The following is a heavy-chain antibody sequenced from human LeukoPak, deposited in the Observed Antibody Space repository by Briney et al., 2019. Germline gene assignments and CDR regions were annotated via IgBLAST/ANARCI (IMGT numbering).Heavy chain of an antibody. Sequence: SETLSLTCAVYGGSFSGYYWSWIRQPPGKGLEWIGEINHSGSTNYNPSLKSRVTISVDTSKNQFSLKLSSVTAADTAVYYCARRVGSAWIQLWRFDYWGQGTLVTVSS. CDR3: ARRVGSAWIQLWRFDY. CDR1: GGSFSGYY. D-gene: IGHD5-18*01. V-gene: IGHV4-34*01. CDR2: INHSGST. J-gene: IGHJ4*02.